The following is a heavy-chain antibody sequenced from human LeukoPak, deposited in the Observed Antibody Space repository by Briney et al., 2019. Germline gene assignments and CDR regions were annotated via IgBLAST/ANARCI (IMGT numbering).Heavy chain of an antibody. CDR2: LSYTGKT. D-gene: IGHD2/OR15-2a*01. CDR1: GASVSSSH. CDR3: SEGYFEPFDH. Sequence: SETLSLTCVVSGASVSSSHWNWIRQLPGKGLEWIGCLSYTGKTDYNPSLTSRVTISLDTSKNQVSLKLRSVTAADAAVYYCSEGYFEPFDHWGQGTLVTVSS. J-gene: IGHJ4*02. V-gene: IGHV4-59*02.